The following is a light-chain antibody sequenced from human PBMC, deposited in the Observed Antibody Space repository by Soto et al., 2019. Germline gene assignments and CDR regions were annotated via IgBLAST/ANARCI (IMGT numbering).Light chain of an antibody. CDR2: DAS. CDR3: QQRNSWPLLT. Sequence: EIVLPQSPATLSLSPGERTTLSCRASQSVSNYLAWFQQKPGQAPRLLIYDASNRATGIPPRFSGSGSGTDFTLTISSLEPEDFAVYYCQQRNSWPLLTFGGGTKVEI. J-gene: IGKJ4*01. V-gene: IGKV3-11*01. CDR1: QSVSNY.